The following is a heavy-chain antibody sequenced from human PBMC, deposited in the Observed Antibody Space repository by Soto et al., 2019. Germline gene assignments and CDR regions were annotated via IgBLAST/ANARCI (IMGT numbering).Heavy chain of an antibody. CDR2: ISAYNGNT. D-gene: IGHD6-13*01. V-gene: IGHV1-18*01. Sequence: QVQLVQSGAEVKKPGASVKVSCKASGYTFTSYGISWVRQAPGQGLEWMGWISAYNGNTNYAQKRQGRXTXTXHTSTSTAYMELRSLRSDDTAVYYCARIRGYSSSWPGNWFDPWGQGTLVTVSS. CDR1: GYTFTSYG. J-gene: IGHJ5*02. CDR3: ARIRGYSSSWPGNWFDP.